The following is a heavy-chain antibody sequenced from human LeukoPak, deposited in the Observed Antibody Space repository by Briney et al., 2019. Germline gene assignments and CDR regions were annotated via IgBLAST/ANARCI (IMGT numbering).Heavy chain of an antibody. J-gene: IGHJ6*02. V-gene: IGHV4-39*07. CDR3: ATDPVVNRNYGMDV. CDR1: GGSISSNTYY. D-gene: IGHD4-23*01. Sequence: SETLSLTCTVSGGSISSNTYYWGWIRQPPGRGLEWIGSIYHSGGTYYNPSLKSRVTISVDTSKNQFSLKLDSVTAADTAVYYCATDPVVNRNYGMDVWGQGTTVTVSS. CDR2: IYHSGGT.